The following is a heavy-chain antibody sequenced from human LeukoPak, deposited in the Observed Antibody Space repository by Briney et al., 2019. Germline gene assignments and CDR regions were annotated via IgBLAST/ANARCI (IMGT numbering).Heavy chain of an antibody. V-gene: IGHV1-46*01. CDR3: ARVGITAATADY. D-gene: IGHD4-23*01. Sequence: ASVKVSCKASGYIFTTYFMHWLRQAPGQGPEWMGIINPRGGSTDYAQKFQGRVTMTSDTSTSTVYMELHSLRSEDTAVYFCARVGITAATADYWGQGTLVTVSS. J-gene: IGHJ4*02. CDR2: INPRGGST. CDR1: GYIFTTYF.